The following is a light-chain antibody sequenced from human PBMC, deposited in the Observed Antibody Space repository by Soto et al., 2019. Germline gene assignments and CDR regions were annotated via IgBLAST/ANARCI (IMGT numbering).Light chain of an antibody. Sequence: EIVMTQSPATLSVSPGERATLSCRASQGIKDYVAWFQQKPGQAPRLLIYGASTRATAIPARFGGSGSGTEFTLSISSLQSEDFAVYYCQQYNTWPRTFGQGTKVETK. V-gene: IGKV3-15*01. J-gene: IGKJ1*01. CDR3: QQYNTWPRT. CDR1: QGIKDY. CDR2: GAS.